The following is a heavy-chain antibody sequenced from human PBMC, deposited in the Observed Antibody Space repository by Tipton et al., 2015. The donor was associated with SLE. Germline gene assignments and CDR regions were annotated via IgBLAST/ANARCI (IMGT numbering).Heavy chain of an antibody. D-gene: IGHD3-22*01. CDR1: GASISRFY. CDR2: VYYSGST. CDR3: ARRHFDTSGYYRGAFDI. V-gene: IGHV4-59*12. J-gene: IGHJ3*02. Sequence: GLVKPSETLSLTCSVSGASISRFYWNWIRQPPGKGLEWIGSVYYSGSTYYNPSLMSRVTISVDTSKNQFSLKLSSVTAADTAVYYCARRHFDTSGYYRGAFDIWGQGKMVTVSS.